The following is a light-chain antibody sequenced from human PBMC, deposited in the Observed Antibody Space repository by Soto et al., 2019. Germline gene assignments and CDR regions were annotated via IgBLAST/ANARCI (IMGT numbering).Light chain of an antibody. V-gene: IGKV3-20*01. CDR2: RAS. CDR1: QTINSVH. J-gene: IGKJ4*01. CDR3: QHYDGSPLT. Sequence: VLTQSPGTLSLSPGERGTLSCRASQTINSVHLAWYQQKPGQAPGLLIFRASSRATGIPDRFSGSGSGTDFTLTISRLEPEDFAVYYCQHYDGSPLTFGGGTKVEIK.